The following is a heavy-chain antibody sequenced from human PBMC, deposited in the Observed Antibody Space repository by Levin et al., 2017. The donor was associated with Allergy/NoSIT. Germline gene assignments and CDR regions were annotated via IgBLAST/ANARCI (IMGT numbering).Heavy chain of an antibody. V-gene: IGHV3-23*01. Sequence: ASVKVSCAASGFNFGDFAMAWVRQAPGKGLEWVSVITGTGGNSYYGDSVKGRFTVSRDNFKDTLYLELNSLRAEDTAIYYCAKKQGGTTGFSFDVWGQGTMVTVSS. CDR1: GFNFGDFA. CDR2: ITGTGGNS. CDR3: AKKQGGTTGFSFDV. J-gene: IGHJ3*01. D-gene: IGHD1-14*01.